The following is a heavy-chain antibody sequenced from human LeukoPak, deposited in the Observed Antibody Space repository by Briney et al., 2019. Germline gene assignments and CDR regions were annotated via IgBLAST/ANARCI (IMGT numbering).Heavy chain of an antibody. V-gene: IGHV1-69*05. D-gene: IGHD5-12*01. CDR3: ARDAATIRAGLFDY. J-gene: IGHJ4*02. CDR1: RGTFSSYA. CDR2: IIPIFGTA. Sequence: SVKVSCKASRGTFSSYAISWVRQAPGQGLEWMGRIIPIFGTANYAQKFQGRVTITTDESTSTAYMELSSLRSEDTAVYYCARDAATIRAGLFDYWGQGTLVTVSS.